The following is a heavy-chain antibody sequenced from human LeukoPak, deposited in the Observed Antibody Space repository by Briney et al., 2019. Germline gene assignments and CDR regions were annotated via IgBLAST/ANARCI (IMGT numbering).Heavy chain of an antibody. D-gene: IGHD2/OR15-2a*01. V-gene: IGHV3-53*04. CDR3: ARDNSPYGMDV. J-gene: IGHJ6*02. Sequence: GGSLRLSCAASGITFSTYAVNWVRQAPGKGREGVSVIYSGGSTYYADSVKGRFTISRHNSKNTLYLQMNSLRAEDTAVYYCARDNSPYGMDVWGQGTTVTVSS. CDR2: IYSGGST. CDR1: GITFSTYA.